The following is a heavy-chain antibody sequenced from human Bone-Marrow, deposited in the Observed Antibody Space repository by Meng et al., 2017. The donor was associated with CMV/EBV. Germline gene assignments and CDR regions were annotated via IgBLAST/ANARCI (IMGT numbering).Heavy chain of an antibody. D-gene: IGHD4-17*01. CDR2: ISWNSGNM. V-gene: IGHV3-9*01. CDR1: GFTFEHYA. Sequence: LSLTCAASGFTFEHYAMHWVRQAPGKGLEWVSGISWNSGNMGYGDSVKGRFTISRDNAKNSLYLQMNSLRAEDTALYYCAKDRGDYGDYDAFDIWGQGTMVTVSS. CDR3: AKDRGDYGDYDAFDI. J-gene: IGHJ3*02.